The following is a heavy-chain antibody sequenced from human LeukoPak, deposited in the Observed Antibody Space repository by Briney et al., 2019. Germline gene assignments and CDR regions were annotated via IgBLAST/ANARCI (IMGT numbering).Heavy chain of an antibody. CDR2: ISSSSSYI. J-gene: IGHJ3*02. V-gene: IGHV3-21*01. Sequence: GGSLRLSCAASGFTFSSYSMNWVRQAPGKGLEWVSSISSSSSYIYYADSVKGRFTISRDNAKNSLYLQMNSLRAEGTAVYYCARLGAGYCSGGSCDGAFDIWGQGTMVTVSS. D-gene: IGHD2-15*01. CDR1: GFTFSSYS. CDR3: ARLGAGYCSGGSCDGAFDI.